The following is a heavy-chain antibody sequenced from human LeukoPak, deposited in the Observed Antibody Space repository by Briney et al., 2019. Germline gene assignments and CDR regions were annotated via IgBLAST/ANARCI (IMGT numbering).Heavy chain of an antibody. CDR3: AKGSGWYEDLNYFDY. Sequence: GRSLRLSCAASGFTFDDYAMHWVRQAPGEGLEWVSGISWNSGSIGYADSVKGRFTISRDNAKNSLYLQMNSLRAEDTALYYCAKGSGWYEDLNYFDYWGQGTLVTVSS. J-gene: IGHJ4*02. CDR1: GFTFDDYA. D-gene: IGHD6-19*01. CDR2: ISWNSGSI. V-gene: IGHV3-9*01.